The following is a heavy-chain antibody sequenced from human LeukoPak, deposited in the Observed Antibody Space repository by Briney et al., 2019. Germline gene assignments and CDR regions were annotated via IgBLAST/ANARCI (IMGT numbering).Heavy chain of an antibody. V-gene: IGHV1-69*13. CDR2: IIPIFGTA. CDR3: AGSRGYSYGYPRYYYGMDV. J-gene: IGHJ6*02. CDR1: GYTFTSFG. D-gene: IGHD5-18*01. Sequence: ASVKVSCKASGYTFTSFGVSWVRQAPGQGLEWMGGIIPIFGTANYAQKFQGRVTITADESTSTAYMELSSLRSEDTAVYYCAGSRGYSYGYPRYYYGMDVWGQGTTVTVSS.